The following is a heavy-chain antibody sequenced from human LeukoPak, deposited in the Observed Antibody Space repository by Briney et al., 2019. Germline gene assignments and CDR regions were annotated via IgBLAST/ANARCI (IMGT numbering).Heavy chain of an antibody. D-gene: IGHD1-26*01. CDR2: TSTSGGSA. Sequence: GGSLRLSCAASGFPFNAYWMTWVRQAPGKGLEWVSATSTSGGSAYYADSVKGRFTISRDNSKNTLYLQMDSLRADDTAVYYCARYSGSYYYPPAWDLWGQGTLVTVSS. CDR1: GFPFNAYW. CDR3: ARYSGSYYYPPAWDL. V-gene: IGHV3-23*01. J-gene: IGHJ4*02.